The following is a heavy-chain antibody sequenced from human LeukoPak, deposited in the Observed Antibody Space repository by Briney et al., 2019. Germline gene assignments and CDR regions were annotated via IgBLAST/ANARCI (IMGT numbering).Heavy chain of an antibody. J-gene: IGHJ3*02. D-gene: IGHD5-12*01. CDR3: ARSGYVHAFDI. Sequence: GGSLRLSCAASGFTFSSYSMNWVCQAPGKGLEWVSSISSSSGYIYYADSVKGRFTISRDNAKNSLYLQMNSLRAEDTAVYYCARSGYVHAFDIWGQGTMVTVSS. V-gene: IGHV3-21*01. CDR2: ISSSSGYI. CDR1: GFTFSSYS.